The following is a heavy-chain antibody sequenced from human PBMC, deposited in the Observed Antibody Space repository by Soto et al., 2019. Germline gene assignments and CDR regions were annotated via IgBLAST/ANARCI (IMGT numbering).Heavy chain of an antibody. Sequence: QVQLVEFGGGLVKPGGSLRLSCAASGFTFSDYYMSWIRQAPGKGLEWVSYISSSSSYTNYADSVKGRFTISRDNAKNSLYLQMNSLRAEDTAVYYCARDLSGYENWFDPWGQGTLVTVSS. CDR3: ARDLSGYENWFDP. V-gene: IGHV3-11*06. CDR2: ISSSSSYT. J-gene: IGHJ5*02. D-gene: IGHD5-12*01. CDR1: GFTFSDYY.